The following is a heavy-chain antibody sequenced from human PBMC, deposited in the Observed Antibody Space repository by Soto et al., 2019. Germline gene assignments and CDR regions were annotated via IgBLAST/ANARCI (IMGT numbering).Heavy chain of an antibody. Sequence: SQTLSLTCVISGDSVSSNTAAWNWIRQSPSRGLEWLGRTYYRSKWNYDYAVSVKSRATINPDTSKNQFSLQLNSVTPEDTAVYYCARAGSGSTAPGPYGMHVWGQGTTVTVSS. CDR1: GDSVSSNTAA. CDR2: TYYRSKWNY. J-gene: IGHJ6*02. D-gene: IGHD3-10*01. V-gene: IGHV6-1*01. CDR3: ARAGSGSTAPGPYGMHV.